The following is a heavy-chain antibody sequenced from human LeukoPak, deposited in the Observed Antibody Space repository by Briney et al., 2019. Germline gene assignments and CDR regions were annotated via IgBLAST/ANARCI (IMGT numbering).Heavy chain of an antibody. Sequence: GGSLRLSCAASGFTFSDYYMSWIRQAPGKGLEWASYISSSGSTIYYADSVKGRFTISRDNAKNSLYLQMNSLRAEDTAVYYCARGSSSWYPYYFDYWGQGTLVTVSS. CDR1: GFTFSDYY. J-gene: IGHJ4*02. CDR2: ISSSGSTI. CDR3: ARGSSSWYPYYFDY. D-gene: IGHD6-13*01. V-gene: IGHV3-11*01.